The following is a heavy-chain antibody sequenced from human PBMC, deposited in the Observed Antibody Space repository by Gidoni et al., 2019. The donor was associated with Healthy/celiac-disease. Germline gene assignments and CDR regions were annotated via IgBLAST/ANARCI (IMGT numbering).Heavy chain of an antibody. Sequence: EVQLLESGGGLVQPGGSLRLSCAASGFTFSSYAMSWVRQAPGKGLEWVSAIRGSGGSTYYADSVKGRFTISRDNSKNTLYLQMNSLRAEDTAVYYCAKVGGYRFYFDYWGQGTLVTVSS. D-gene: IGHD3-22*01. CDR2: IRGSGGST. CDR1: GFTFSSYA. J-gene: IGHJ4*02. V-gene: IGHV3-23*01. CDR3: AKVGGYRFYFDY.